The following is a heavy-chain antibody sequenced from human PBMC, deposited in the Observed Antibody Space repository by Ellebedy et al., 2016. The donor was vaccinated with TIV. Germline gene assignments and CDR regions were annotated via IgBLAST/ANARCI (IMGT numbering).Heavy chain of an antibody. CDR3: AKDYGDYGPFDY. V-gene: IGHV3-30*18. Sequence: GGSLRLSXAASGFTFSSYGMHWVRQAPGKGLEWVAVISYDGSNKYYADSVKGRFTISRDNSKNTLYLQMNSLRAEDTAVYYCAKDYGDYGPFDYWGQGTLVTVSS. D-gene: IGHD4-17*01. CDR1: GFTFSSYG. J-gene: IGHJ4*02. CDR2: ISYDGSNK.